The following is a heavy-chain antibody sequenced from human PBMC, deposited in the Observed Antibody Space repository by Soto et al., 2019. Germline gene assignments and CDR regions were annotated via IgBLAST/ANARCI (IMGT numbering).Heavy chain of an antibody. Sequence: GGSLRLSCAASGFTFSSYAMSWVRQAPGKGLEWVSAISGSGGSPYYAGSVKGLITISRDNSKNTLYLQMNSLRAEDTSVYYGAKGRRAVAGTVGRGFYFDYWGQGTLVTVSS. CDR1: GFTFSSYA. CDR3: AKGRRAVAGTVGRGFYFDY. J-gene: IGHJ4*02. D-gene: IGHD6-19*01. CDR2: ISGSGGSP. V-gene: IGHV3-23*01.